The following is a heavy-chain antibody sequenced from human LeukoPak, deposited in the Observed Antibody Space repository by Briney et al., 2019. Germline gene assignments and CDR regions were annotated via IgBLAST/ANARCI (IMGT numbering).Heavy chain of an antibody. V-gene: IGHV1-18*04. CDR1: GYTFTSYY. J-gene: IGHJ5*02. CDR3: ARVISSGWSDT. CDR2: ISAYNGNT. D-gene: IGHD6-19*01. Sequence: ASVKVSCKASGYTFTSYYMHWVRQAPGQGLEWMGWISAYNGNTNYAQKPQGRVTMTTDTSTSTAYMELRSLRSDDTAVYYCARVISSGWSDTWGQGTLVTVSS.